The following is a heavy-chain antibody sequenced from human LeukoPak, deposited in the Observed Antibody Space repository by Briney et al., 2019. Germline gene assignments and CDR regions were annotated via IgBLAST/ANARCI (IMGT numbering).Heavy chain of an antibody. CDR2: IYGDGST. V-gene: IGHV4-59*01. CDR1: GGSITSYY. J-gene: IGHJ5*02. Sequence: SETLSLTCTVSGGSITSYYWTWIRQPPGKGLEWIGFIYGDGSTKYNPSLKSRVTISVDTSKNQFSLKLSSVTAADTAVYYCARVSVQYWFDPWGQGTLVTVSS. D-gene: IGHD1-1*01. CDR3: ARVSVQYWFDP.